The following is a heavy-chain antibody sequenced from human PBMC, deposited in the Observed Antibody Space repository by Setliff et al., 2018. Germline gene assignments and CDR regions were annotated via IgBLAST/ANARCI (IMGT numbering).Heavy chain of an antibody. J-gene: IGHJ6*03. CDR3: AREQWLDQPGYYYMDV. CDR2: MYTSGNT. V-gene: IGHV4-61*02. D-gene: IGHD6-19*01. CDR1: GGSISSDVYY. Sequence: SETLSLTCTVSGGSISSDVYYWSWIRQPAGKGLEWIGRMYTSGNTHYNPSLQSRVTMSLDTSTNQFSLRLSSVTAADTAVYYCAREQWLDQPGYYYMDVWAKGTTVTVSS.